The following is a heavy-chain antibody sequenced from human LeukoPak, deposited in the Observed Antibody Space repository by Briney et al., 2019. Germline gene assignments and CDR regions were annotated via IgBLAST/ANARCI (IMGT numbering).Heavy chain of an antibody. V-gene: IGHV3-11*04. D-gene: IGHD3-3*01. Sequence: PGGSLRLSCAASGFTFSDYYMSWIRQAPGKGLEWVSYISISGSTIYYADSVKGRFTISRDNAKNSLYLQMNSLRAEDTAVYYCARGGSYDFWSGYKAASFDYWGQGTLVTVSS. CDR3: ARGGSYDFWSGYKAASFDY. CDR1: GFTFSDYY. CDR2: ISISGSTI. J-gene: IGHJ4*02.